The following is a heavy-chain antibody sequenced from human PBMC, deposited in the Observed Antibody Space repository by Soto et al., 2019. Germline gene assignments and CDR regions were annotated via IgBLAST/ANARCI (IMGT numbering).Heavy chain of an antibody. CDR3: AKRRGYRNGQFDH. D-gene: IGHD5-18*01. CDR2: ITAYNGNT. Sequence: QVQLVQSGAEVKKPGASVKVSCKASGYTFTSYGISWVRQAPGQGLEWMGWITAYNGNTNYAQKLQERVTMTTDTSTGTGYKGLKNLRSEDTGGYFCAKRRGYRNGQFDHRGQGTPVTLSS. CDR1: GYTFTSYG. J-gene: IGHJ4*02. V-gene: IGHV1-18*01.